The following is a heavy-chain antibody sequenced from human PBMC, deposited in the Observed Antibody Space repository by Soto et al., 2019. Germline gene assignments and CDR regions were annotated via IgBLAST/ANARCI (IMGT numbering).Heavy chain of an antibody. CDR2: IKQDGSEK. D-gene: IGHD5-12*01. CDR3: ARDVDRTSHLNWFDP. V-gene: IGHV3-7*01. J-gene: IGHJ5*02. Sequence: GGSLRLSCAASGFTFTSYWMSWVRQAPGKGLEWVANIKQDGSEKYYVDSVKGRFTISRDNAKNSLYLQMDSLKVEDTAVYYCARDVDRTSHLNWFDPWGHGVMVTVAS. CDR1: GFTFTSYW.